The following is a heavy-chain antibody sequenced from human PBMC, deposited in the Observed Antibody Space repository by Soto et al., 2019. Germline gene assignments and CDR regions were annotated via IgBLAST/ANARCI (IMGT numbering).Heavy chain of an antibody. Sequence: EVQLVESGGGLVQPGGSLRLSCAASGFTFSSYWMHWVRQAPGKGLVWVSRIKFDGSSTNYAYSVRGRFTISRDNAKNTVYLQKNILRDEDKAVYYCARGIRNYYGTDVWGKGTTVSVSS. D-gene: IGHD5-18*01. J-gene: IGHJ6*04. CDR1: GFTFSSYW. CDR2: IKFDGSST. V-gene: IGHV3-74*01. CDR3: ARGIRNYYGTDV.